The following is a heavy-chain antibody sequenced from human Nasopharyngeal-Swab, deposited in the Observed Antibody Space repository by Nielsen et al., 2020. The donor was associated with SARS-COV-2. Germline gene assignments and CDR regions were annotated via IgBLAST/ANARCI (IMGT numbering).Heavy chain of an antibody. Sequence: SVKVSCKASGGTFSSYAISWVRQAPGQGLEWMGGIIPIFGTANYAQKFQGRVTITADESTSTAYMELSSLRSEDTAVYYCARETHDCSSTSCLPGYWGQGTLVTVSS. D-gene: IGHD2-2*01. V-gene: IGHV1-69*13. CDR2: IIPIFGTA. CDR3: ARETHDCSSTSCLPGY. CDR1: GGTFSSYA. J-gene: IGHJ4*02.